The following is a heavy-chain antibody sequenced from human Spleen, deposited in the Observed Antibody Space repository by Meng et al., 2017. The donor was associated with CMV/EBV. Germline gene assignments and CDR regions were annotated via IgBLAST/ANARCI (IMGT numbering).Heavy chain of an antibody. CDR1: GFTFSSYW. D-gene: IGHD2-2*01. V-gene: IGHV3-7*01. Sequence: GESLKISCAASGFTFSSYWMSWVRQAPGKGLEWVANIKQDGSEKYYVDSVKGRFSISRDNAKNSLYLQMYSLRAEDTAVYYCARIEYQLVTTRDDYYYFYGMDIWGQGTTVTVSS. J-gene: IGHJ6*02. CDR3: ARIEYQLVTTRDDYYYFYGMDI. CDR2: IKQDGSEK.